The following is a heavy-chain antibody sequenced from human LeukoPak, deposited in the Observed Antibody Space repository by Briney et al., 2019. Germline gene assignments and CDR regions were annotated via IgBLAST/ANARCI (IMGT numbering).Heavy chain of an antibody. J-gene: IGHJ4*02. Sequence: PSETLSLTCTVSGGSISSGGYYWSWIRQHPGKGLEWIGCIYYSGSTYYNPSLKSRVTISVDTSKNQFSLKLSSVTAADTAVYYCARVGRGSRALDYWGQGTLVTVPS. CDR1: GGSISSGGYY. V-gene: IGHV4-31*03. CDR2: IYYSGST. D-gene: IGHD5-24*01. CDR3: ARVGRGSRALDY.